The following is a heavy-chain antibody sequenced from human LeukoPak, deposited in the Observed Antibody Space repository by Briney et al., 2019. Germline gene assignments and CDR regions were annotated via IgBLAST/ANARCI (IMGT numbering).Heavy chain of an antibody. V-gene: IGHV1-2*02. Sequence: ASVKVSCKASGYTFTGYYMHWVRQAPGQGLEWMGWINPNSGGTNYAQKFQGRVTMTRDTSIGTAYMELSRLRSDDTAVYYCARCSSSWYYFDYWGQGTLVTVSS. J-gene: IGHJ4*02. CDR2: INPNSGGT. CDR3: ARCSSSWYYFDY. D-gene: IGHD6-13*01. CDR1: GYTFTGYY.